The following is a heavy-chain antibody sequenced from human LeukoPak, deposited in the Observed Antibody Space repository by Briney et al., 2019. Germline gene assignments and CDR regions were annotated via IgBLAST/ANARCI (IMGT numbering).Heavy chain of an antibody. CDR2: ISGSGGST. CDR3: AKDQSPHCSGGSCPGYYFDY. Sequence: QPGGSLRLSCAASGFSFSSYAMSWVRQAPGKGLGWVSAISGSGGSTYYADSVKGRFTISRDNSKNTLYLQMNSLRAEDTAVYYCAKDQSPHCSGGSCPGYYFDYWGQGTLVTVSS. CDR1: GFSFSSYA. D-gene: IGHD2-15*01. J-gene: IGHJ4*02. V-gene: IGHV3-23*01.